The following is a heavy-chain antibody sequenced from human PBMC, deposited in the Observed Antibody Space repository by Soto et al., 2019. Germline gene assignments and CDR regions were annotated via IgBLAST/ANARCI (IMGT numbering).Heavy chain of an antibody. D-gene: IGHD1-20*01. Sequence: XSVKVSCPPSGYTFTSYGIRLVRQAPGQGLEWMGWISAYNGNTNYSQKLQVRVTMTTDTSTSTAYMELRSLRSDDTAVYYCARIGSKWNDSDAFDIWGQGTMVTVSS. CDR3: ARIGSKWNDSDAFDI. CDR1: GYTFTSYG. CDR2: ISAYNGNT. J-gene: IGHJ3*02. V-gene: IGHV1-18*01.